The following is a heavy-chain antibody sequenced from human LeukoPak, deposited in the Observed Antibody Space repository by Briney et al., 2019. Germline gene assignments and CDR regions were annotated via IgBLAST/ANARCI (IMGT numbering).Heavy chain of an antibody. CDR2: INAYNGVI. V-gene: IGHV1-18*01. Sequence: ASVKDSCKASGYTFSTYGINWVRQAPGQGLEWMGWINAYNGVIKYAQRLQGRVTMTADTSTTTAYMELRALRSDDTAVYYCARAYGSGSYYVKAADYWGQGTLVTVSS. CDR1: GYTFSTYG. D-gene: IGHD3-10*01. CDR3: ARAYGSGSYYVKAADY. J-gene: IGHJ4*02.